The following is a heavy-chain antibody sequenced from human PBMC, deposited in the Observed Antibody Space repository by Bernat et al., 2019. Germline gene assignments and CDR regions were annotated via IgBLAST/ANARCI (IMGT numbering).Heavy chain of an antibody. J-gene: IGHJ4*02. D-gene: IGHD4-17*01. CDR3: AVHRLYTYDDHSR. CDR2: IHYTGTT. V-gene: IGHV4-39*01. Sequence: QLQLQESGPGLVNLSETLSLPCTVSGDSISGSNHYWGWIRQPPGKGLEWIGTIHYTGTTYYYPSLKSRVALSVATSKNQFSLKLSSVTDADTAVYYWAVHRLYTYDDHSRGGKRTVVTVSS. CDR1: GDSISGSNHY.